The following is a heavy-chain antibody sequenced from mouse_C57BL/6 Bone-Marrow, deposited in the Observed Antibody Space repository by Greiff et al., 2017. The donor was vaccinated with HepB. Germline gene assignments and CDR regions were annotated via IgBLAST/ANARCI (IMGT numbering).Heavy chain of an antibody. CDR1: GYAFSSSW. V-gene: IGHV1-82*01. CDR2: IYPGDGDT. CDR3: ARNPYYYGSSYKYFDY. J-gene: IGHJ2*01. D-gene: IGHD1-1*01. Sequence: VKLMESGPELVKPGASVKISCKASGYAFSSSWMNWVKQRPGKGLEWIGRIYPGDGDTNYNGKFKGKATLTADKSSSTAYMQLSSLTSEDSAVYFCARNPYYYGSSYKYFDYWGQGTTLTVSS.